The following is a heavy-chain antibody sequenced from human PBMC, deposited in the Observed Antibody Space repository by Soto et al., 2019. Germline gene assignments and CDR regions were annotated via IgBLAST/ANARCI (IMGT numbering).Heavy chain of an antibody. V-gene: IGHV4-39*01. CDR2: IYYSGST. Sequence: PSETLSLTCTVSGGSISSSSHYWGWIRQPPGKGLEWIGSIYYSGSTYYNPSLKSRVTISVDTSKNQFSLKLSSVTAADTAVYYCARNGASIAAAQGWFDPWGQGTLVTVSS. CDR3: ARNGASIAAAQGWFDP. D-gene: IGHD6-13*01. CDR1: GGSISSSSHY. J-gene: IGHJ5*02.